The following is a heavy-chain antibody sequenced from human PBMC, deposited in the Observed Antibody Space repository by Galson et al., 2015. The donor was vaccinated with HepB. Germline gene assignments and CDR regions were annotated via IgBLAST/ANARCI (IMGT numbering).Heavy chain of an antibody. Sequence: SLRLSCAASGFTFKNYGLHWARQAPGKGLEWVALIQYDGSDKNYADSVKGRFTISRDNSKNTVYLQMNTLRAEDTAVYYCARGAGTSHGYGFVDYYSFDIWGQGTRVTVSS. J-gene: IGHJ3*02. CDR2: IQYDGSDK. CDR3: ARGAGTSHGYGFVDYYSFDI. CDR1: GFTFKNYG. V-gene: IGHV3-33*01. D-gene: IGHD5-18*01.